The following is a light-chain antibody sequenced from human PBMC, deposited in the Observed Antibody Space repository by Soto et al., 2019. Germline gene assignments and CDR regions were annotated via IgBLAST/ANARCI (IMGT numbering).Light chain of an antibody. CDR3: KQYGSSPLT. J-gene: IGKJ4*01. CDR2: GAS. Sequence: EIVLTQSPGTLSLSPGDRATLSCRASQSVSSSYLAWYQQKPGQAPRLLIYGASSRATGIQDRFSGSGSGTDFTLTISRLEPEDFAVYYCKQYGSSPLTFGGGNKVEIK. CDR1: QSVSSSY. V-gene: IGKV3-20*01.